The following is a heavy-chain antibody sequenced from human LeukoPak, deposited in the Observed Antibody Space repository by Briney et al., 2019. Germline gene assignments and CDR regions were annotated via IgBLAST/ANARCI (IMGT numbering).Heavy chain of an antibody. D-gene: IGHD3-9*01. CDR2: INDRGST. CDR1: GGTISSGSYY. Sequence: SETLSLTCTVSGGTISSGSYYWSWIRQPAGKGLGWIGEINDRGSTNYNPSLKSRVTISVDTSKNQLSQKLRSVTAADTAVYYCARGRIVDILTGTTQPPYFDYWGQGTLVTASS. J-gene: IGHJ4*02. CDR3: ARGRIVDILTGTTQPPYFDY. V-gene: IGHV4-61*10.